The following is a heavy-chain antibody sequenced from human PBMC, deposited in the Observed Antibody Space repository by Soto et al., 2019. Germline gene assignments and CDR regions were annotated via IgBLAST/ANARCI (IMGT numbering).Heavy chain of an antibody. Sequence: QVQLQESGPGLVKPSQTLSLTCTVSGGSISSGGYYWSWIRQHPGKGLEWIGYIYYRGSTYYNPSLKRRVTISVDTSKNQFSLKLCSVTAADTAVYYCARVCGGDCHYGMDVGGQGTTVTVSS. CDR2: IYYRGST. CDR3: ARVCGGDCHYGMDV. V-gene: IGHV4-31*03. J-gene: IGHJ6*02. D-gene: IGHD2-21*02. CDR1: GGSISSGGYY.